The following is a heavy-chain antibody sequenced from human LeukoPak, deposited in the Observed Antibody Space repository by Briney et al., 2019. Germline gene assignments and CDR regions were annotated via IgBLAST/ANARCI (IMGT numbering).Heavy chain of an antibody. CDR3: AREKGLSTVTYDKAFDI. CDR2: INTSGST. D-gene: IGHD4-17*01. Sequence: SETLSLTCTVSGGSISSYYWSWIRQPAGKGLEWIGRINTSGSTNYNPSLKSRVTMSVDTSKNQFSLKLSSVTAADTAVYYCAREKGLSTVTYDKAFDIWGQGTMVTVSS. CDR1: GGSISSYY. V-gene: IGHV4-4*07. J-gene: IGHJ3*02.